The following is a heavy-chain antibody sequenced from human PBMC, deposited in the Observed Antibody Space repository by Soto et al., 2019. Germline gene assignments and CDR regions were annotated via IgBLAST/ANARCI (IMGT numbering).Heavy chain of an antibody. D-gene: IGHD1-7*01. CDR3: ANTPLPYGITGTTRGFDY. CDR1: GGTFSSYA. CDR2: IIPIFGTA. J-gene: IGHJ4*02. Sequence: QVQLVQSGAEVKKPGSSVKVSCKASGGTFSSYAISWVRQAPGHGLEWMGGIIPIFGTANYAQKFQGRVTITADESTSTAYMELSSLRSEDTAVYYCANTPLPYGITGTTRGFDYWGQGTLVTVSS. V-gene: IGHV1-69*12.